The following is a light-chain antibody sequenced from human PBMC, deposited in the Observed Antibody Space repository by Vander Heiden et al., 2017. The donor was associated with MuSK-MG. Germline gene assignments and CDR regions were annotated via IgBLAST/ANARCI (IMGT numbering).Light chain of an antibody. J-gene: IGKJ4*01. CDR1: QGISTY. CDR3: QQLHSYPLT. Sequence: IHLTQTPSSLSASVGDRVTITCRASQGISTYLAWYQQNPGEAPKLLIYAASTLQSGVPSRFSGSGSGTDFTLTISSLQPEDFATYYCQQLHSYPLTFGGGTKVEIK. V-gene: IGKV1-9*01. CDR2: AAS.